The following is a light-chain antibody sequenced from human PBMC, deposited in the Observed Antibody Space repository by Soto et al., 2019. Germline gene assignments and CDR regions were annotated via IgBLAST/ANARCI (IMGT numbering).Light chain of an antibody. Sequence: DIQMTQSPSSLSASVGDRVTITCRSSQSISSYLNWYQQKPGKAPKLLIYAASSLHSGVPSRFSGSGSGTDFTLTISSLQPEDCATYYCQQSYSTPRTLTFGGGTKVEIK. V-gene: IGKV1-39*01. CDR1: QSISSY. CDR3: QQSYSTPRTLT. J-gene: IGKJ4*01. CDR2: AAS.